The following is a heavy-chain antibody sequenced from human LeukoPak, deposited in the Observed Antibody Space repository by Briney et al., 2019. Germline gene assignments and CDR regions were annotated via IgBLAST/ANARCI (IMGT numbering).Heavy chain of an antibody. CDR3: AELGITMIGGV. CDR2: ISSSGSTI. J-gene: IGHJ6*04. V-gene: IGHV3-48*04. CDR1: GFTFSSYS. D-gene: IGHD3-10*02. Sequence: GGSLRLSCAASGFTFSSYSMNWVRQAPGQGLEWISYISSSGSTIYYADSVKGRFTISRDNAKNSLYLQMNSLRAEDTAVYYCAELGITMIGGVWGKGTTVTISS.